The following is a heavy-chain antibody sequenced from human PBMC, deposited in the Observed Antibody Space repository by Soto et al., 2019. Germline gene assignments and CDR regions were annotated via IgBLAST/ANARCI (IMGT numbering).Heavy chain of an antibody. CDR2: IFYNGNT. CDR1: GGSISSSAYY. V-gene: IGHV4-39*07. J-gene: IGHJ5*02. CDR3: ARETPYGDYGWFDP. Sequence: SETLSLTCTVSGGSISSSAYYWGWVRQPPGKGLEWIGNIFYNGNTNYNPSLKSRVTISVDTSKNQFSLKLSSVTAAVTAVYYCARETPYGDYGWFDPWGQGTLVTVSS. D-gene: IGHD4-17*01.